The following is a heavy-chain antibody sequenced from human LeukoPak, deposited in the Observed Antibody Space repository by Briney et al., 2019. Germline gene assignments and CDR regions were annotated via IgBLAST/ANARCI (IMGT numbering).Heavy chain of an antibody. CDR3: ARATYVEMATICWFDP. CDR1: GYTFTSYG. J-gene: IGHJ5*02. CDR2: ISAYNGNT. V-gene: IGHV1-18*01. D-gene: IGHD5-24*01. Sequence: ASVKVSCKASGYTFTSYGISWVRQAPGQGLEWMGWISAYNGNTNYAQKLQGRVTMTTDTSTSTAYMELRSLRSDDTAVYYCARATYVEMATICWFDPWGQGTLVTVSS.